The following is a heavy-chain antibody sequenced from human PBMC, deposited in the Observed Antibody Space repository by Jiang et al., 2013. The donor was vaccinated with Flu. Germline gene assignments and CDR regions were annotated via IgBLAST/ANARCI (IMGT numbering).Heavy chain of an antibody. V-gene: IGHV1-18*01. Sequence: KASGYTFTSYGISWVRQAPGQGLEWMGWISAYNGNTNYAQKLQGRVTMTTDTSTSTAYMELRSLRSDDTAVYYCARDSPPDLYYDSSGYYYLGYWGQGTLVTVSS. CDR3: ARDSPPDLYYDSSGYYYLGY. J-gene: IGHJ4*02. D-gene: IGHD3-22*01. CDR1: GYTFTSYG. CDR2: ISAYNGNT.